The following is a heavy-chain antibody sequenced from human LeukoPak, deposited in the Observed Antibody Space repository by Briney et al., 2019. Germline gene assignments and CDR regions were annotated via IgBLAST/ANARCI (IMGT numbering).Heavy chain of an antibody. J-gene: IGHJ6*03. CDR2: IIPIFGTA. CDR3: ARLPLGPSGFSLYYYMDV. CDR1: GGTFSSYA. D-gene: IGHD6-25*01. V-gene: IGHV1-69*06. Sequence: GASVKVSCKASGGTFSSYAISWVRQAPGQGLEWMGGIIPIFGTANYAQKFQGRVTITADKSTSTAYMELSSLRSEDTAVYYCARLPLGPSGFSLYYYMDVWGKGTTVTVSS.